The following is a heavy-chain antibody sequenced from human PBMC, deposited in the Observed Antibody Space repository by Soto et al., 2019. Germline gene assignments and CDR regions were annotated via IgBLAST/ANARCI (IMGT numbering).Heavy chain of an antibody. V-gene: IGHV1-8*01. Sequence: QVQLVQSGAEVKKPGASVKVSCKASGYTFTSYDINWVRQATGHGLKRMGWMNPNSGNTGYAQKFQGRVTMTRNTSISTAYMELSSLRSEDTAVYYCARGINYYASGDDAFDIWGQGTMVTVSS. D-gene: IGHD3-10*01. CDR3: ARGINYYASGDDAFDI. CDR2: MNPNSGNT. J-gene: IGHJ3*02. CDR1: GYTFTSYD.